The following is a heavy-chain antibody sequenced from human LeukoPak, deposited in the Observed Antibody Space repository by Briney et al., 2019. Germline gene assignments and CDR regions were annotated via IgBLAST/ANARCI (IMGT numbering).Heavy chain of an antibody. CDR2: ISGSGGST. J-gene: IGHJ4*02. CDR3: AKHLSSFGY. Sequence: GESLRLSCAASGFTFSSYAMSWVRQAPGKGLEWVSAISGSGGSTYYADSVKGRFTISRDSSKNTLYLQVNSLRAEDTAVYYCAKHLSSFGYWGQGTLVTVSS. CDR1: GFTFSSYA. D-gene: IGHD6-6*01. V-gene: IGHV3-23*01.